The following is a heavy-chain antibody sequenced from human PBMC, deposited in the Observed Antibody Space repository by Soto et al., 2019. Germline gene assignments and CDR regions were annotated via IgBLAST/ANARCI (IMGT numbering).Heavy chain of an antibody. CDR3: AKDSGFWSGYYLYYYYYGMDV. CDR1: GFTFSSYG. D-gene: IGHD3-3*01. CDR2: ISYDGSNK. J-gene: IGHJ6*02. V-gene: IGHV3-30*18. Sequence: GGSLRLSCAASGFTFSSYGMHWVRQAPGKGLEWVAVISYDGSNKYYADSVKGRFTISRDNSMNTLYLQMNSLRAEDTAVYYCAKDSGFWSGYYLYYYYYGMDVWGQGTTVTV.